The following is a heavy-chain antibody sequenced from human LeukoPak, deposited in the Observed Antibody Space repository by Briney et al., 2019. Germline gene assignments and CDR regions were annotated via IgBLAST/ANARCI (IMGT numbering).Heavy chain of an antibody. D-gene: IGHD3-22*01. V-gene: IGHV3-33*01. CDR3: ARDEDYDSSGSYYY. Sequence: PGRSLRLSCAASGFTFSSYGMHWVRQAPGKGLEWVAVIWYDGSNKYYADSVKGRFTISRDNSKNTLYLQMNSLRAEDTAVYYCARDEDYDSSGSYYYWGQGTLVTVSS. CDR2: IWYDGSNK. J-gene: IGHJ4*02. CDR1: GFTFSSYG.